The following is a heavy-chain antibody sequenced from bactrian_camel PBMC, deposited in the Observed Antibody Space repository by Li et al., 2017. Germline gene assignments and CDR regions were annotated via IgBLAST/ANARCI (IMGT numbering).Heavy chain of an antibody. CDR2: HGTDGST. Sequence: DVQLVESGGGLVQPGGSLRLSCAASGDTYSRAVMAWFRQAPGKGREGVAAHGTDGSTMYDDSVKGRFTISSNYAKNMLYLQMNNLIPEDTAMYYCAAHNRRYTMYPPLIKNEYKALGRGTQVTVS. V-gene: IGHV3S44*01. CDR1: GDTYSRAV. J-gene: IGHJ4*01. D-gene: IGHD3*01. CDR3: AAHNRRYTMYPPLIKNEYKA.